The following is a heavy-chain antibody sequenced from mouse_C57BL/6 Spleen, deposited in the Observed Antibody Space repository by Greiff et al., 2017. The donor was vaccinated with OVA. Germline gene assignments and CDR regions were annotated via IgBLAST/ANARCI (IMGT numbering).Heavy chain of an antibody. D-gene: IGHD1-1*01. Sequence: EVQLQQSGPGLVKPSQSLSLTCSVTGYSITSGYYWNWIRKFPGNKLEWMGYISYDGSNNYNPSLKNRISITRDTSKNQFFLELNSVTTEDTATYYCAIITTVVRAMDYWGQGTSVTVSS. V-gene: IGHV3-6*01. J-gene: IGHJ4*01. CDR3: AIITTVVRAMDY. CDR2: ISYDGSN. CDR1: GYSITSGYY.